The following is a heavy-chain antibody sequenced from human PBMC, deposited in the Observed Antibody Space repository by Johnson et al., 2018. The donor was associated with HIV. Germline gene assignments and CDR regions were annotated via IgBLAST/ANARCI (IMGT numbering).Heavy chain of an antibody. CDR3: SKAQDSGSYRGGAFDI. CDR1: GFSFSSYG. CDR2: IEYDESKK. J-gene: IGHJ3*02. D-gene: IGHD1-26*01. V-gene: IGHV3-30*02. Sequence: QVQLVQSGGGLVQPGESLRLSCAASGFSFSSYGMHWVRQAPGRGLEWVAFIEYDESKKNYIDSVKGRITIYRDNSRNTLYLQMNSLRAEDTALYYCSKAQDSGSYRGGAFDIWGQGTMVTVSS.